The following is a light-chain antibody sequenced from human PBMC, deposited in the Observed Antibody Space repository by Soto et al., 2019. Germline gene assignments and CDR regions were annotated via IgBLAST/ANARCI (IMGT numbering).Light chain of an antibody. Sequence: DIQMTQSLSTLSASVGDRVTITCRASQSISSWLAWYQQKPGKAPKLLVYDASSLESGVPSRFSGSGSGTDFTLTISSLQPEDSATYYCQQSDSMPWTFGQGTKVDIK. V-gene: IGKV1-5*01. J-gene: IGKJ1*01. CDR1: QSISSW. CDR2: DAS. CDR3: QQSDSMPWT.